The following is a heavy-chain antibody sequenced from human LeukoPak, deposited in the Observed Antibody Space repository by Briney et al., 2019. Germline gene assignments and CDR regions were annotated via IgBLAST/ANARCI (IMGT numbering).Heavy chain of an antibody. V-gene: IGHV3-23*01. D-gene: IGHD5-18*01. CDR3: AKSYSYGYFDY. CDR2: ISGSGGST. J-gene: IGHJ4*02. CDR1: GFTFSSYG. Sequence: GGSLRLSCAASGFTFSSYGMSWVRQAPGKGLEWVSAISGSGGSTYYADSVKGRFTISRDNSKNTLYLQMNGLRAEDTAVYYCAKSYSYGYFDYWGQGTLVTVSS.